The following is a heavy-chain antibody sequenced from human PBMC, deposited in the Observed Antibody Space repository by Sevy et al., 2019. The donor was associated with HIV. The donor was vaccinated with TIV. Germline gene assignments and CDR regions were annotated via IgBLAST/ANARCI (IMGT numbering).Heavy chain of an antibody. J-gene: IGHJ4*02. CDR1: GYTLTELS. V-gene: IGHV1-24*01. D-gene: IGHD3-22*01. Sequence: ASVNVSCKVSGYTLTELSMHWLRQAPGKGLEWVGSFDPEDGETVYEHNFQGRVSMTEDTSTETAYMEVISLKFEDTAVYYCATTKDYYDSSGYPFDYWGQGTLVTVSS. CDR2: FDPEDGET. CDR3: ATTKDYYDSSGYPFDY.